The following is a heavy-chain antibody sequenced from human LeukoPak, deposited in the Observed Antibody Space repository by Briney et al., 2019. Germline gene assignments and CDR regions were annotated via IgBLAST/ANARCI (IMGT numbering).Heavy chain of an antibody. CDR2: ISAYNGHT. J-gene: IGHJ4*02. Sequence: ASVKVSCKASGYTFTSYGITWVRQAPGQGLEWMGWISAYNGHTNYAQKVQGRVTMTTDTSTNTAYMELRSLRSDDTAVYYCARDRRPYSSGWTPFDYWGQGTLVTVSS. D-gene: IGHD6-19*01. V-gene: IGHV1-18*01. CDR1: GYTFTSYG. CDR3: ARDRRPYSSGWTPFDY.